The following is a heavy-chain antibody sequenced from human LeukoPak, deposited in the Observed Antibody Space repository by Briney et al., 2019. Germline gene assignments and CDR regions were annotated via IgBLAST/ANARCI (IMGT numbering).Heavy chain of an antibody. J-gene: IGHJ4*02. CDR3: ARDFQSGSYYTTPWGY. V-gene: IGHV1-69*04. CDR2: IIPILGIA. D-gene: IGHD1-26*01. CDR1: GGTFSSYA. Sequence: SVKVSCKASGGTFSSYAISWVRQAPGQGLEWMGRIIPILGIANYAQKFQGRVTITADKSTSTAYMELSSLRSEDTAVYYCARDFQSGSYYTTPWGYWGQGTLVTVSS.